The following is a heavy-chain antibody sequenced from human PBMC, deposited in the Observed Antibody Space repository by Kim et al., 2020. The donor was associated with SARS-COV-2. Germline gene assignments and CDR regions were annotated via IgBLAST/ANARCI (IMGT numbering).Heavy chain of an antibody. Sequence: SETLSLTCTVPGGSISSSSYYWGWIRQPPGKGLEWIGSIYYSGSTYYNPSLKSRVTISVDTSKNQFSLKLSSVTAADTAVYYCARHLSDEWAFDYWGQGT. V-gene: IGHV4-39*01. CDR3: ARHLSDEWAFDY. D-gene: IGHD1-26*01. J-gene: IGHJ4*02. CDR2: IYYSGST. CDR1: GGSISSSSYY.